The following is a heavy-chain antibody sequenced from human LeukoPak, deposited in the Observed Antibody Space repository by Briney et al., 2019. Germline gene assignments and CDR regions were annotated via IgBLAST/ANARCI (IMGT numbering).Heavy chain of an antibody. CDR2: IYTSGST. Sequence: PSETLSLTCTVFGGSISSYYWSWIRQPAGKGLEWIRRIYTSGSTNYNPSLKSRVTMSVDTSKNQFSLKLSSVTAADTAVYYCARVRIAVAGSHYYMDVWGKGTTVTVSS. D-gene: IGHD6-19*01. CDR1: GGSISSYY. J-gene: IGHJ6*03. V-gene: IGHV4-4*07. CDR3: ARVRIAVAGSHYYMDV.